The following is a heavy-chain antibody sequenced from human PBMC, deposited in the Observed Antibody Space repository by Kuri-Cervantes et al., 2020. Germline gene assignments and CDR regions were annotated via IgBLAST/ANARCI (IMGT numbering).Heavy chain of an antibody. Sequence: ASVKVSCKASGYTFTGYYMHWVRQAPGQGLEWMGWINPNSGGTNYAQKFQGRVTTTRDTSISTAYMELSRLRSDDTAVYYCARTRTRVTTVIDYWGQGTLVTVSS. D-gene: IGHD4-17*01. J-gene: IGHJ4*02. CDR1: GYTFTGYY. CDR3: ARTRTRVTTVIDY. V-gene: IGHV1-2*02. CDR2: INPNSGGT.